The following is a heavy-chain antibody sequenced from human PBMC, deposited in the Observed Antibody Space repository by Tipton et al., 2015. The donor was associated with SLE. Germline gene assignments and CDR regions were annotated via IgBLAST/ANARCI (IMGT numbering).Heavy chain of an antibody. D-gene: IGHD3-3*01. V-gene: IGHV1-69*18. CDR2: IIPIFGTA. J-gene: IGHJ4*02. Sequence: QLVQSGAEVKKPGASVKVSCKASGYTFTSYGISWVRQAPGQGLEWMGRIIPIFGTANYAQKFQGRVTITADESTSTAYMELSSLRSEDTAVYYCALRRPESLEWLLYPDYWGQGTLVTVSS. CDR3: ALRRPESLEWLLYPDY. CDR1: GYTFTSYG.